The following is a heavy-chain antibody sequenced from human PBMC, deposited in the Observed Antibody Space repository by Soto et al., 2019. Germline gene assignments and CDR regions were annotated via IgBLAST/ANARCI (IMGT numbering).Heavy chain of an antibody. D-gene: IGHD6-13*01. CDR2: ISAYNGNT. CDR1: GYTFNTYG. CDR3: AREALYRSGWYYSDY. J-gene: IGHJ4*02. V-gene: IGHV1-18*01. Sequence: ASVKVSCKASGYTFNTYGINWVRQAPGQGLEWMGWISAYNGNTNYAEKVRGRVTMTTDTSPSTAFMELRSLRSDDTAVYYCAREALYRSGWYYSDYWGQGTPVTVSS.